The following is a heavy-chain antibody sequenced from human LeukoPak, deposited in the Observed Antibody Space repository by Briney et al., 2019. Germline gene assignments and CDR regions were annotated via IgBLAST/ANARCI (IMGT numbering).Heavy chain of an antibody. CDR2: ISSSSSYI. CDR1: GFTFSSYS. V-gene: IGHV3-21*01. CDR3: ARAGDSDAFDI. D-gene: IGHD2-21*02. J-gene: IGHJ3*02. Sequence: GGSLRLSCAASGFTFSSYSMNWVRQAPGKGLEWVSSISSSSSYIYYADSVKGRFTISRDNAKNSLYLQMNSLRAEDTAVYYCARAGDSDAFDIWGQGTMVTVSS.